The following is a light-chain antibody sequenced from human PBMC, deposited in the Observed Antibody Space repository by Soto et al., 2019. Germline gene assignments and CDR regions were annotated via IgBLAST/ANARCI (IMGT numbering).Light chain of an antibody. Sequence: SYELTQPPSVSVAPGKTARITCGGNNIGSKSVHWYQQKPGQAPVLVIYYDSDRPSGIPERFSGSNSGNTATLTISRVEAGDEADYYCQVWDSSSDHHVVFGGGTKVNVL. CDR3: QVWDSSSDHHVV. CDR1: NIGSKS. J-gene: IGLJ2*01. V-gene: IGLV3-21*04. CDR2: YDS.